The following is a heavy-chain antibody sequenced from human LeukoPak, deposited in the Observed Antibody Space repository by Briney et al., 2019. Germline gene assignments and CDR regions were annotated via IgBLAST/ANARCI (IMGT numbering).Heavy chain of an antibody. CDR1: AFTFEASA. CDR2: LTGGGAST. Sequence: GGSLRLSSAASAFTFEASAMSWEPQAPGQGLEWVADLTGGGASTYYTDSVKGPFTISRDNSKKTLFLQVNSQRAEDTAVYFCAKNIGDQLLCGFNYWGQGIVVTVSS. D-gene: IGHD2-2*01. J-gene: IGHJ4*02. V-gene: IGHV3-23*01. CDR3: AKNIGDQLLCGFNY.